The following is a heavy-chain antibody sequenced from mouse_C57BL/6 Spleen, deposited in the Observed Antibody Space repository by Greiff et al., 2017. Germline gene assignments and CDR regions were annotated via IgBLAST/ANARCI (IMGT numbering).Heavy chain of an antibody. Sequence: VQLKQSGAELVRPGASVKLSCTASGFNIKDDYMHWVKQRPEQGLEWIGWIDPENGDTEYASKFQGKATITADTSSNTAYLQLSSLTSEDTAVYYCTTRVTTRAWFAYWGQGTLVTVSA. CDR3: TTRVTTRAWFAY. V-gene: IGHV14-4*01. CDR2: IDPENGDT. J-gene: IGHJ3*01. D-gene: IGHD2-2*01. CDR1: GFNIKDDY.